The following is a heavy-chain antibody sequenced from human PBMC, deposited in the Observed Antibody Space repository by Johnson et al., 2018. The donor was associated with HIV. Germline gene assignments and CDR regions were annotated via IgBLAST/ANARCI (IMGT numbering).Heavy chain of an antibody. CDR3: AKSIVVVIAGNNDDAFDV. Sequence: QVLLVESGGGVVQPGRSLRLSCAASGFAFSSYGIHWVRQAPGKGLEWVAVISNDGSNEYYADSVKGRFTISRDNPKNTLYLQMNSLRYEDTAVYYCAKSIVVVIAGNNDDAFDVWGQGTVVTVSS. CDR1: GFAFSSYG. CDR2: ISNDGSNE. V-gene: IGHV3-30*18. J-gene: IGHJ3*01. D-gene: IGHD2-21*01.